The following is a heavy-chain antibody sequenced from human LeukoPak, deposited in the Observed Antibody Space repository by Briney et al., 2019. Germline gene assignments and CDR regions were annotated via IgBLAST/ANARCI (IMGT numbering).Heavy chain of an antibody. CDR1: GFTFSSYV. J-gene: IGHJ3*02. V-gene: IGHV3-33*08. D-gene: IGHD3-22*01. CDR2: IWYDGSNE. Sequence: GGSLRLSCAASGFTFSSYVMNWVRQAPGKGLEWVAVIWYDGSNESYADSVKGRFSISRDNSKNTLYLQMNSLRAEDTAVYYCARSMTDSSGYCYAFDIWGQGTMVTVSS. CDR3: ARSMTDSSGYCYAFDI.